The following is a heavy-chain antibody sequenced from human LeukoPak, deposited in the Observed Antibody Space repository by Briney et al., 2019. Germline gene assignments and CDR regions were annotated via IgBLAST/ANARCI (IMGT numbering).Heavy chain of an antibody. CDR1: GGSISSYY. D-gene: IGHD3-3*01. CDR2: IYTSGST. V-gene: IGHV4-4*07. J-gene: IGHJ6*02. CDR3: ARDRDFWSGYYTLYYGMDV. Sequence: SETLSLTCTVSGGSISSYYWSRIRQPAGKGLEWIGRIYTSGSTNYNPSLKSRVTMSVDTSKNQFSLKLSSVTAADTAVYCCARDRDFWSGYYTLYYGMDVWGQGTTVTVSS.